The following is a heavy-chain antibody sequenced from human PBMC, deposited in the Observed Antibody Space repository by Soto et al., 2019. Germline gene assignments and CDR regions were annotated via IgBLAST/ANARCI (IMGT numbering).Heavy chain of an antibody. CDR1: GYGAYGFPSSW. D-gene: IGHD3-16*01. J-gene: IGHJ4*02. CDR3: AKHVDNWGAPYYLDS. CDR2: IYPGDSET. V-gene: IGHV5-51*01. Sequence: PGESLKISCKASGYGAYGFPSSWIAWVRQSPGKGLEWMGIIYPGDSETRYSPSFRGQVTISADTSTKTAFLQWSSLKASDSGIYDCAKHVDNWGAPYYLDSWGQGTQVTVSS.